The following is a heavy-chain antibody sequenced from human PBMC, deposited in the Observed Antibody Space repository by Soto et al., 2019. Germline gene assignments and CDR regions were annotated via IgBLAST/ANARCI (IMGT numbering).Heavy chain of an antibody. CDR1: GYTFTGYY. J-gene: IGHJ4*02. Sequence: GASVKVSCKASGYTFTGYYMHWVRQAPGQGLEWMGWINPNSGGTNYAQKFQGWVTMTRDTSISTAYMELSRLRSDDTAVYYCARARKEIVVVPAVYSCSTVVRYIDYFDSWGQGTLVTVSS. CDR3: ARARKEIVVVPAVYSCSTVVRYIDYFDS. CDR2: INPNSGGT. D-gene: IGHD2-2*01. V-gene: IGHV1-2*04.